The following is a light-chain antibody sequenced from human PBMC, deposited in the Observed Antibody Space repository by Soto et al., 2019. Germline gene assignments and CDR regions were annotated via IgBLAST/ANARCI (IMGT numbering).Light chain of an antibody. CDR3: CSYAGSSTPVV. CDR2: EGS. CDR1: SSDVGSYNL. Sequence: QSALTQPASVSGSPGQSITISCTGTSSDVGSYNLVSWYQQHPGKAPKLMIYEGSKRHSGVSNRFSGSKSGNTASLTISGLQDEDEADYYCCSYAGSSTPVVFGGGTKVTVL. J-gene: IGLJ2*01. V-gene: IGLV2-23*01.